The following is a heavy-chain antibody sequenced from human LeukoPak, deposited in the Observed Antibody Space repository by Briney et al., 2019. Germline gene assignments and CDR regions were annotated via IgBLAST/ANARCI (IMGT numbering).Heavy chain of an antibody. D-gene: IGHD3-22*01. CDR2: ISYDGSNK. V-gene: IGHV3-30-3*01. Sequence: GGSLRLSCAASGFTFSAYAMHWVRQAPGKGLEWVAVISYDGSNKYCADSVKGRFTISRDNSKSTLSLQMNSLRAEDTAVYYGYYYDSSGYYGYWGQGTLVTVSS. J-gene: IGHJ4*02. CDR1: GFTFSAYA. CDR3: YYYDSSGYYGY.